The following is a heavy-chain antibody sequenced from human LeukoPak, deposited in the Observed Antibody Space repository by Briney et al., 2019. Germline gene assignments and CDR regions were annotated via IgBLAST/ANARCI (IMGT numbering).Heavy chain of an antibody. CDR1: GYTFTSYY. CDR2: INPSGGST. V-gene: IGHV1-46*01. Sequence: ASVTVSFKASGYTFTSYYMHWVRQAPGQGLEWMGIINPSGGSTSYAQKFQGRVTMTRDTSTSTVYMELSSLSSEDTAVYYCARVDGYCSGGSCYSDYWGQGTLVTVSS. J-gene: IGHJ4*02. D-gene: IGHD2-15*01. CDR3: ARVDGYCSGGSCYSDY.